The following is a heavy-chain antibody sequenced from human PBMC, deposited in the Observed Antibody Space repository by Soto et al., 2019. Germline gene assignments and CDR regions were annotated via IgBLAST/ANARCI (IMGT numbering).Heavy chain of an antibody. CDR2: TRNKANSYTT. V-gene: IGHV3-72*01. J-gene: IGHJ3*02. CDR3: ARALGYCSSTSCLFDENAFDI. Sequence: EVQLVESGGGLVQPGGSLRLSCAASGFTFSDHYMDWVRQAPGKGLEWVGRTRNKANSYTTEYAASVKGRFTISRDDSTNSLYLQMNSLKTEDTAVYYCARALGYCSSTSCLFDENAFDIWGQGAMVTVSS. CDR1: GFTFSDHY. D-gene: IGHD2-2*01.